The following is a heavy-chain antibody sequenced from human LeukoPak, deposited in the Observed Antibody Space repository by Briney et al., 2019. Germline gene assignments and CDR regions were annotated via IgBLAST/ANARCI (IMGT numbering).Heavy chain of an antibody. D-gene: IGHD3-3*01. V-gene: IGHV4-59*08. CDR3: ARHDLGNAGKIRSGYYHLEN. J-gene: IGHJ4*02. Sequence: PSETLSLTCTVSGGSISSYYWRWIRQPPGKGLEWIGYIYYSGSTNYNPSLKSRVTISVDTSKNQFSLKLSSVTAADTAVYYCARHDLGNAGKIRSGYYHLENWGQGTLVTVSS. CDR2: IYYSGST. CDR1: GGSISSYY.